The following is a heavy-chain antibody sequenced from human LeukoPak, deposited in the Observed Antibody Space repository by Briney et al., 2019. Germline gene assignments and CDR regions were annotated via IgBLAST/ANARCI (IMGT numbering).Heavy chain of an antibody. V-gene: IGHV3-64*01. CDR3: TTPVYSYGYIRGFNYMDV. D-gene: IGHD5-18*01. CDR2: ISSNGGST. Sequence: GGSLRLSCAASGFTFSSYAMHWVRQAPGKGLEYVSAISSNGGSTYYANSVKGRFTISRDNSKNTLYLQMGSLRAEDMAVYYCTTPVYSYGYIRGFNYMDVWGKGTTVTVSS. CDR1: GFTFSSYA. J-gene: IGHJ6*03.